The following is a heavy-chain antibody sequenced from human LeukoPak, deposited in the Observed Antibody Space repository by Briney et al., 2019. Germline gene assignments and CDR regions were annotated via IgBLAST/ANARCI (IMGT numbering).Heavy chain of an antibody. J-gene: IGHJ3*02. Sequence: GGSLRLSCAASGFTFSSYAMSWVRQAPGKGLEWVSVIYSGGSTYYADSVKGRFTISRDNAKKSLYPLMNSLRAEDTAVYYCARGDPDISFGVVGDAFDIWGQGTMVTVSS. CDR1: GFTFSSYA. CDR2: IYSGGST. V-gene: IGHV3-23*03. D-gene: IGHD3-3*01. CDR3: ARGDPDISFGVVGDAFDI.